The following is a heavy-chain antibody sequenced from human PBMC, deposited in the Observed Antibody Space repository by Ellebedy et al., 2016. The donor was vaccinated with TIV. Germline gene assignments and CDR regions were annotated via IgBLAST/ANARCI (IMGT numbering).Heavy chain of an antibody. Sequence: SETLSLXXTVSGGSISSYYWSWIRQPPGKGLEWIGEINHSGSTNYNPSLKSRVTISVDTSKNQFSLKLSSVTAADTAVYYCAKDLDFWSGYSDYWGQGTLVTVSS. J-gene: IGHJ4*02. D-gene: IGHD3-3*01. V-gene: IGHV4-34*01. CDR1: GGSISSYY. CDR3: AKDLDFWSGYSDY. CDR2: INHSGST.